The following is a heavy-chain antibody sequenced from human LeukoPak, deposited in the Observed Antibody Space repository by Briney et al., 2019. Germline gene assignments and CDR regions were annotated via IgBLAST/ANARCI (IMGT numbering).Heavy chain of an antibody. V-gene: IGHV1-18*01. Sequence: ASVKLSCTASGYTFTSYGISWVRQSPGHRLEGMGWISAYNGNTNYAQKLQGRVTMTTDTSTSTAYMELRSLRSDDTAVYYCARGQGSYDYVWGSYRPHFDYWGQGTLVTVSS. D-gene: IGHD3-16*02. CDR1: GYTFTSYG. CDR3: ARGQGSYDYVWGSYRPHFDY. J-gene: IGHJ4*02. CDR2: ISAYNGNT.